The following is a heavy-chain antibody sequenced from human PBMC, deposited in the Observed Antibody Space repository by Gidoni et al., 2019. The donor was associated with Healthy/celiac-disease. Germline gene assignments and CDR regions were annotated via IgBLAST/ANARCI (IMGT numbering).Heavy chain of an antibody. Sequence: QVQLVESGGGVVQPGGSLRPSCAAPGSTFSSYAMHWVRQAPGKGMEWVAVRSYDGSNKYYADSVKGRFTISRDNSKNTLYLQMNSLRAEDTAVYYCARGELERPEVYFDYWGQGTLVTVSS. CDR1: GSTFSSYA. CDR2: RSYDGSNK. CDR3: ARGELERPEVYFDY. V-gene: IGHV3-30-3*01. D-gene: IGHD1-1*01. J-gene: IGHJ4*02.